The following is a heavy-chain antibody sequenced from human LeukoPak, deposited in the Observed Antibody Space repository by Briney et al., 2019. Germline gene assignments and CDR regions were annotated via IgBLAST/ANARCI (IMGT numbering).Heavy chain of an antibody. CDR2: IYPADSDT. V-gene: IGHV5-51*01. Sequence: GESLKISCQDSPYYFINFWIGWVRQMPGKGLEWMGIIYPADSDTRYNPSLQGHVTISADRSASTAYLQWHSLKASDTAIYYCARGINDEYFQSWGQGTLVTVSS. CDR1: PYYFINFW. J-gene: IGHJ1*01. CDR3: ARGINDEYFQS. D-gene: IGHD2/OR15-2a*01.